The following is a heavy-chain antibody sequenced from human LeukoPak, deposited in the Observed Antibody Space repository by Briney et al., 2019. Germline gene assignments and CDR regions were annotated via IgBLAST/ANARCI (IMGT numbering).Heavy chain of an antibody. CDR1: GFTVSSNY. CDR3: ARDAQPRITMVRGVSVPTSY. D-gene: IGHD3-10*01. V-gene: IGHV3-33*08. CDR2: IWYDGSNK. Sequence: PGGSLRLSCAAYGFTVSSNYMSWVRQAPGKGLEWVAVIWYDGSNKYYADSVKGRSTISRDNSKNTLYLQMNSLRAEDTAVYYCARDAQPRITMVRGVSVPTSYWGQGTLVTVSS. J-gene: IGHJ4*02.